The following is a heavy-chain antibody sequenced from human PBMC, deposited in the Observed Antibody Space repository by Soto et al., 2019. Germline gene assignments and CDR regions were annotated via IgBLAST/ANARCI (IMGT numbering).Heavy chain of an antibody. D-gene: IGHD1-26*01. V-gene: IGHV4-39*01. CDR3: ARHGITGGYYDAFDI. CDR1: GGSISSSSYY. CDR2: IYYSGST. J-gene: IGHJ3*02. Sequence: PSETLSLTCTVSGGSISSSSYYWGWIRQPPGKGLEWIGSIYYSGSTYYNPSLKSRVTISVDTSKNQFSLKLSSVTAADTAVYYCARHGITGGYYDAFDIWGQGTMVTVSS.